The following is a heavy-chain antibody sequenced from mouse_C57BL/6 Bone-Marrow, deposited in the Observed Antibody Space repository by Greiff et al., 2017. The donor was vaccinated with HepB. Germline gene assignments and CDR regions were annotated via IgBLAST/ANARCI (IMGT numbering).Heavy chain of an antibody. V-gene: IGHV1-80*01. CDR3: ARSKSLYYCGSFWFAY. J-gene: IGHJ3*01. CDR2: IYPGDGDT. Sequence: QVQLQQSGAELVKPGASVKISCKASGYAFSSYWMNWVKQRPGKGLEWIGQIYPGDGDTNYNGKFKGKATLTADKSSSTAYMQLSSLTSEDSAVYFCARSKSLYYCGSFWFAYWGQGTLVTVSA. D-gene: IGHD1-1*01. CDR1: GYAFSSYW.